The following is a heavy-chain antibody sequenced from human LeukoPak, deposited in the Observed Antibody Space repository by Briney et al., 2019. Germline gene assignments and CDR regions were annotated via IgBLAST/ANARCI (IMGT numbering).Heavy chain of an antibody. CDR3: ARDDYYGSGSSRAKFDY. Sequence: PSETLSLTCIVSGGSISSYSWNWIRQSPGKGLEWVGYISHSGTTSYNSSLKSRVTISVDTSKNQFSLNLNSVTAADTAVYYCARDDYYGSGSSRAKFDYWGQGSLVTVSS. V-gene: IGHV4-59*12. J-gene: IGHJ4*02. CDR1: GGSISSYS. D-gene: IGHD3-10*01. CDR2: ISHSGTT.